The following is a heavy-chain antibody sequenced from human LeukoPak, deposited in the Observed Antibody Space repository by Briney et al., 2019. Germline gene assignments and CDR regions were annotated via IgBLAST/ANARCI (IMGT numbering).Heavy chain of an antibody. V-gene: IGHV1-18*04. CDR2: INPNSGDT. CDR1: GYTFTGYY. CDR3: ARVYCSSTSCYAGYDAFDI. D-gene: IGHD2-2*01. J-gene: IGHJ3*02. Sequence: ASVKVSCKASGYTFTGYYIHWVRQAPGQGPEWMGWINPNSGDTNYAQKLQGRVTMTTDTSTSTAYMELRSLRSDVTAVYYCARVYCSSTSCYAGYDAFDIWGQGTMVTVSS.